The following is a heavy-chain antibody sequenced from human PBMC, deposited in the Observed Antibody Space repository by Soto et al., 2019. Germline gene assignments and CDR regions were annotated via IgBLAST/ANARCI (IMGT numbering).Heavy chain of an antibody. V-gene: IGHV1-69*12. CDR2: IIPIFGTA. D-gene: IGHD1-20*01. CDR1: GGTFSSYA. J-gene: IGHJ6*02. CDR3: AKHYDNWDAYCGMDV. Sequence: QVQLVQSGAAVKKPGSSVKVSCKASGGTFSSYAISWVRQAPGQGLEWMGGIIPIFGTADYAQKFQGRVTITADESTSTAYMELSSLRSEDTAVYYCAKHYDNWDAYCGMDVWGQGTTVTVSS.